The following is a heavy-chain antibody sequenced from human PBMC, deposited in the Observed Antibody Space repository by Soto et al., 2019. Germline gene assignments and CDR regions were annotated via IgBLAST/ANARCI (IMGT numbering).Heavy chain of an antibody. V-gene: IGHV4-30-4*01. CDR3: ARDYDILTGYYAHYNGMAV. CDR2: IYYSGST. Sequence: SETLSLTCTVSGGSISSGDYYWSWIRQPPGKGLEWIGYIYYSGSTYYNPSLKSRVTISVDTSKNQFSLKLSSVTAADTAVYYCARDYDILTGYYAHYNGMAVWGQGTTVTGSS. D-gene: IGHD3-9*01. J-gene: IGHJ6*02. CDR1: GGSISSGDYY.